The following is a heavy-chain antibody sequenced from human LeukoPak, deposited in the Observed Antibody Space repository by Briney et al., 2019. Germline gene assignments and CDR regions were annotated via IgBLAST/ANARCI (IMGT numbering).Heavy chain of an antibody. J-gene: IGHJ5*02. V-gene: IGHV4-31*11. D-gene: IGHD2-15*01. Sequence: SETLSLTCAVYGGSFSGYYWSWIRQHPGKGLEWIGYIYYSGSTYYNPSLKSRVTISVDTSKNQFSLKLSSVTAADTAVYYCASRGTNKKARFDPWGQGTLVTVSS. CDR3: ASRGTNKKARFDP. CDR2: IYYSGST. CDR1: GGSFSGYY.